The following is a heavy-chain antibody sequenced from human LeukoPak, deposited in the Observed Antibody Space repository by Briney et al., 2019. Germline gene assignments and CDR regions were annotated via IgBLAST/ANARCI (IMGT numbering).Heavy chain of an antibody. Sequence: ASVKVSCKASGYTLSSYSISWMRQAPGQGLEWMGIINPSGGSTSYAQKFQGRVTMTRDTSTSTVYIELSSLRSEDTAVYYCARGVLYCSGGSCYSSYYGMDVWGQGTTVTVSS. CDR1: GYTLSSYS. CDR3: ARGVLYCSGGSCYSSYYGMDV. J-gene: IGHJ6*02. V-gene: IGHV1-46*01. CDR2: INPSGGST. D-gene: IGHD2-15*01.